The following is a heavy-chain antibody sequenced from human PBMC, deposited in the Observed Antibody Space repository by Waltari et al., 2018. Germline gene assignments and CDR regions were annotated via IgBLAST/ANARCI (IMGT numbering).Heavy chain of an antibody. CDR1: GFTFSNYW. Sequence: EVQLVESGGGLVQPGGSLRLSCAASGFTFSNYWMHWVRQAPGKGLVWVSHINSDGSGTNYADSVKGRFTISRDNAKNTLYLQMNSLRGEDTAVYYCATDLVGALGFWGQGTLVTVSS. J-gene: IGHJ4*02. CDR3: ATDLVGALGF. V-gene: IGHV3-74*01. CDR2: INSDGSGT. D-gene: IGHD1-26*01.